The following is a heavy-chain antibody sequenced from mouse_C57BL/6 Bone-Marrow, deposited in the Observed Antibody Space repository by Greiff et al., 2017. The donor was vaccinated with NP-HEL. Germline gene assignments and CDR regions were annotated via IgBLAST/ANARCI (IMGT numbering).Heavy chain of an antibody. CDR2: ISYDGSN. CDR1: GYSITSGYY. J-gene: IGHJ3*01. D-gene: IGHD1-1*01. Sequence: EVQLVESGPGLVKPSQSLSLTCSVTGYSITSGYYWNWIRQFPGNKLEWMGYISYDGSNNYNPSLKNRISITRDTSKNQFFLKLNSVTTEDTATYDCARGVTTVGEFAYWGQGTLVTVSA. V-gene: IGHV3-6*01. CDR3: ARGVTTVGEFAY.